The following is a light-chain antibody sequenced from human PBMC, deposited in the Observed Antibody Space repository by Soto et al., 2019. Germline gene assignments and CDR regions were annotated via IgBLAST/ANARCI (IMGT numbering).Light chain of an antibody. CDR3: QQRSNWPPIT. CDR1: QSISDT. V-gene: IGKV3-11*01. Sequence: RVMTQSPAILSVSPGGRATLSCRASQSISDTLAWYQQKPGQAPRLLIYDASNRATGIPARFSGSGSGTDFTLTISSLEPEDFAVYYCQQRSNWPPITFGQGTRLEI. J-gene: IGKJ5*01. CDR2: DAS.